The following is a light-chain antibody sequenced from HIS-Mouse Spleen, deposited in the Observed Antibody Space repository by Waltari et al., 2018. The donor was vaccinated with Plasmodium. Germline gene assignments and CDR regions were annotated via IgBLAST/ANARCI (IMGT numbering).Light chain of an antibody. CDR1: QSVSSN. V-gene: IGKV3-15*01. CDR2: GAS. CDR3: QQYNSWSFT. J-gene: IGKJ3*01. Sequence: DIVMTPPPAPLSVSPDESTTLSCRASQSVSSNLAWYQQTPGKAPRLLIYGASTRDTGIPARFSGSGSGTEFTLTISSLQSEDFAAYYCQQYNSWSFTFGPGTKVDIK.